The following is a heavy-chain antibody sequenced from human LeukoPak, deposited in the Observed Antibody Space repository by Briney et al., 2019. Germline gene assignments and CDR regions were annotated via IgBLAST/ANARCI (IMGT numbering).Heavy chain of an antibody. CDR2: ITHSGST. J-gene: IGHJ4*02. Sequence: SETLSLTYAVYGGSFSSYYWSWIRQPPGKGLEWIGEITHSGSTHYNPSLKSRVTILLDTSKSQFSLKLSSVTAADTAVYYCARVTRFNQFGELWFDYWGQGTLLTVSS. V-gene: IGHV4-34*01. D-gene: IGHD3-10*01. CDR3: ARVTRFNQFGELWFDY. CDR1: GGSFSSYY.